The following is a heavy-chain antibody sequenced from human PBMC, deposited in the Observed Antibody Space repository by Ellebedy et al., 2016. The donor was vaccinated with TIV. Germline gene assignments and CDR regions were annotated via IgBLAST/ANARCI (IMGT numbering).Heavy chain of an antibody. V-gene: IGHV3-23*01. Sequence: PGGSLRLSCAASGFTFSIYAMGRVRQAPGKGLEWVSTISSNGGGTYYPNSVEGRFTISRDNSNNTLWLQMSSLRAEDTARYFCAKDLHIQRQWGFDHWGQGILVTVSS. J-gene: IGHJ4*02. CDR2: ISSNGGGT. CDR1: GFTFSIYA. CDR3: AKDLHIQRQWGFDH. D-gene: IGHD5-18*01.